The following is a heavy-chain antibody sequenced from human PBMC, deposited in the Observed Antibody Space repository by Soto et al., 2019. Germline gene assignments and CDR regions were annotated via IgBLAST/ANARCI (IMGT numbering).Heavy chain of an antibody. D-gene: IGHD4-4*01. CDR3: ARDHSLTLYGMDV. CDR2: ISYDGRKQ. CDR1: GFTFSSYA. V-gene: IGHV3-30*01. Sequence: QVQLVESGGGVVQPGTSLRLSCAASGFTFSSYAMHWVRQAPGKGLEWVALISYDGRKQYYADSVKGRFTISRDKSKNTLHLQMKSLRSEDTAVYYCARDHSLTLYGMDVWGQGTTVTVSS. J-gene: IGHJ6*02.